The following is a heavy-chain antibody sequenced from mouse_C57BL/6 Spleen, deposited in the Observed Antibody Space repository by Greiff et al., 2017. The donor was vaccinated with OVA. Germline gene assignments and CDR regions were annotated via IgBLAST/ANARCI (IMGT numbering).Heavy chain of an antibody. CDR3: ARAYYYGSLYAMDY. Sequence: EVQLVESGGGLVKPGGSLKLSCAASGFTFSDYGMHWVRQAPEKGLEWVAYISSGSSTIYYADTVKGRFTISRDNAKNTLFLQMTSLRSEDTAMYYGARAYYYGSLYAMDYWGQGTSVTVSS. D-gene: IGHD1-1*01. CDR2: ISSGSSTI. J-gene: IGHJ4*01. V-gene: IGHV5-17*01. CDR1: GFTFSDYG.